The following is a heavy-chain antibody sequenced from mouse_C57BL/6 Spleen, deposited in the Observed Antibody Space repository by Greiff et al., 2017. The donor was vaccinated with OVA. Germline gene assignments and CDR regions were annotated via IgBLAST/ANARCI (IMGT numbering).Heavy chain of an antibody. V-gene: IGHV1-53*01. CDR2: INPSNGGT. Sequence: VQLQQPGTELVKPGASVKLSCKASGYTFTSYWMHWVKQRPGQGLEWIGNINPSNGGTNYNEKFKSKATLTVDKSSSTAYMQLSSLTSEDSAVYYCAKAFKTLYYAMDYWGQGTSVTVSS. CDR1: GYTFTSYW. J-gene: IGHJ4*01. CDR3: AKAFKTLYYAMDY.